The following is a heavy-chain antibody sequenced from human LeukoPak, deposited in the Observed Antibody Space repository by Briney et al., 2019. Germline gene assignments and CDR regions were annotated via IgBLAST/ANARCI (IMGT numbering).Heavy chain of an antibody. CDR1: GFPFSNYA. V-gene: IGHV3-64*01. D-gene: IGHD5-18*01. J-gene: IGHJ6*02. CDR3: AGGYNYGGYYFYGMDV. CDR2: ISSNGGST. Sequence: GGSLGLSCAASGFPFSNYAMSWVRQAPGKGLEYVSGISSNGGSTYYANSVKGRFTVSRDNSKNTLYLQMGSLRAEDMAVYYCAGGYNYGGYYFYGMDVWGQGTTVTVSS.